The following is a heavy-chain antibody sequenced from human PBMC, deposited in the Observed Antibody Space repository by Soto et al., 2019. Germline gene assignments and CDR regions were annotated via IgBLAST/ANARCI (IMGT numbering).Heavy chain of an antibody. V-gene: IGHV5-10-1*01. CDR2: IDPSDSYT. J-gene: IGHJ4*02. CDR1: GYSFATYW. Sequence: GESLKISCKASGYSFATYWISWVRQVPGKGLEWMGRIDPSDSYTNYSPSFQGHVTISADKSISTAYLHWSSLKASDTAIYYCARVETYYYDSSGYYYDYWGQGTQVTVSS. CDR3: ARVETYYYDSSGYYYDY. D-gene: IGHD3-22*01.